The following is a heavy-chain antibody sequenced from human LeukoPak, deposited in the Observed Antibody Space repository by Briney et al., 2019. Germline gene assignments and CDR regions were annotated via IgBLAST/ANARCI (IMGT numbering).Heavy chain of an antibody. CDR1: GFTFSSYA. D-gene: IGHD4-23*01. CDR2: ISGSGGST. CDR3: ANGLTTVEASGDY. V-gene: IGHV3-23*01. J-gene: IGHJ4*02. Sequence: GGSLRLSCVASGFTFSSYAMSWVRQAPGKELEWVSAISGSGGSTYYADSVKGRFTISRDNSKNTLYLQMNSLRAEDTAVYYCANGLTTVEASGDYWGQGTLVTVSS.